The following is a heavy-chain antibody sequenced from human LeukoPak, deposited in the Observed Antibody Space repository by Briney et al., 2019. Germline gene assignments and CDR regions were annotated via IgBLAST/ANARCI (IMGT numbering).Heavy chain of an antibody. CDR1: GFTFEDHS. D-gene: IGHD1-26*01. Sequence: PGGSLSLSCATSGFTFEDHSLSWVRQPPGKGLEWVSRINWNGGRTGYSDSVKGRFTISRDDAKKSVHLQMNSLRVEDTAVYYCVRGEGRGGWFDPWGQGILVTVSS. CDR3: VRGEGRGGWFDP. CDR2: INWNGGRT. J-gene: IGHJ5*02. V-gene: IGHV3-20*04.